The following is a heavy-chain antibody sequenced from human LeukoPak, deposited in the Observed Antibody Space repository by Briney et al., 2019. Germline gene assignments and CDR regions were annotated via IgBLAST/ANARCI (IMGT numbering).Heavy chain of an antibody. J-gene: IGHJ2*01. CDR2: VNPNSGVP. Sequence: ASVKVSCKASAYMFTAYHVTWVRQAPGQGLEWMGWVNPNSGVPKYAQKFLGRITMTSDTSISTATMELSSLTFDDTAIYYCARQADYGGNFWFFDLWGRGTLVTVSS. D-gene: IGHD4-17*01. CDR3: ARQADYGGNFWFFDL. CDR1: AYMFTAYH. V-gene: IGHV1-2*02.